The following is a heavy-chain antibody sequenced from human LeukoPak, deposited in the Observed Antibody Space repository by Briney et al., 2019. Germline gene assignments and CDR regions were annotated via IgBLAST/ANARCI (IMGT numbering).Heavy chain of an antibody. CDR2: ISSSSSYI. V-gene: IGHV3-21*01. J-gene: IGHJ4*02. Sequence: GGSLRLSCVASGFTFTSYWMSWVRQAPGKGLEWVSSISSSSSYIYYADSVKGRFTISRDNAKNSLYLQMNSLRAEDTAVYYCARAPTSEQQLHFDYWGQGTLVTVSS. CDR3: ARAPTSEQQLHFDY. D-gene: IGHD6-13*01. CDR1: GFTFTSYW.